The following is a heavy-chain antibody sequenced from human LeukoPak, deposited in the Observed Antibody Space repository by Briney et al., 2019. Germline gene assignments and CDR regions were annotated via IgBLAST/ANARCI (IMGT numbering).Heavy chain of an antibody. V-gene: IGHV3-7*01. J-gene: IGHJ6*03. CDR1: GFTFSSYW. Sequence: GGSLRLSCAASGFTFSSYWMSWVRQAPGKGLEWVANIKQDGSEKYYVDSVKGRFTNSRDNAKNSLYLQMNSPRAEDTAVYYCARDHEAPIDYYYYMDVWGKGTTVTVSS. CDR2: IKQDGSEK. CDR3: ARDHEAPIDYYYYMDV.